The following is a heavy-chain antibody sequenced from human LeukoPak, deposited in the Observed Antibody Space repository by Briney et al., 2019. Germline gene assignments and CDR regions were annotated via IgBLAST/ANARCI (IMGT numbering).Heavy chain of an antibody. CDR2: ISAYNGNT. D-gene: IGHD3-10*01. Sequence: ASVKVSCKASGYTFTGYYMHWVRQAPGQGLEWMGWISAYNGNTNYAQKLQGRVTMTTDTSTTTTYMELKSLRSDDTAVYYCARDGGSGTYNYWGQGTLVTVSS. J-gene: IGHJ4*02. V-gene: IGHV1-18*04. CDR1: GYTFTGYY. CDR3: ARDGGSGTYNY.